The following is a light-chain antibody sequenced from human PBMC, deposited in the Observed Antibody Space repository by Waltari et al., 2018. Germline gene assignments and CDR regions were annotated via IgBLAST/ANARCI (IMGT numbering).Light chain of an antibody. CDR1: SSDIGSYNL. J-gene: IGLJ2*01. CDR3: CSYAGSSIFVV. V-gene: IGLV2-23*03. CDR2: EGS. Sequence: QSALTQPASVSGSPGQSITISCTGTSSDIGSYNLVSWYQQHPGKAPKLLIYEGSKRPSGVSMRFSGSKSGNTASLTISGLQTEDEADYYCCSYAGSSIFVVFGGGTKLTFL.